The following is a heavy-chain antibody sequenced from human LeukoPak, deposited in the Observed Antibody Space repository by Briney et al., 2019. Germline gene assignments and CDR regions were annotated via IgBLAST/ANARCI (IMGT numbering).Heavy chain of an antibody. V-gene: IGHV3-23*01. CDR1: GFTFSSYA. D-gene: IGHD3-22*01. CDR3: AKERSSQNYYDSSGYYYGDFDY. J-gene: IGHJ4*02. CDR2: ISGSGGST. Sequence: GGSLRLSCAASGFTFSSYAMSWVRQAPGKGLEWVSDISGSGGSTYYADSVKGRFTISRDNSKNTLYLQMNSLRAEDTAVYYCAKERSSQNYYDSSGYYYGDFDYWGQGTLVTVSS.